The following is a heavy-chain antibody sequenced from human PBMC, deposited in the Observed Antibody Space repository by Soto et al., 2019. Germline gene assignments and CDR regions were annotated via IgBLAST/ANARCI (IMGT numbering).Heavy chain of an antibody. CDR1: GGSFSSHA. D-gene: IGHD2-2*02. V-gene: IGHV1-69*01. J-gene: IGHJ6*02. Sequence: QLVQSGAEVKKPGSSVKVSCKASGGSFSSHAVSWLRQAPGQGPEWMGGIIPMFGTPNYAQKFRDRVTIKADESTSTAYMDLSSLRSDDTAIYYCVRGTRDCSTTSCYTPQGSFYYGMDVWGQGTTVSVSS. CDR2: IIPMFGTP. CDR3: VRGTRDCSTTSCYTPQGSFYYGMDV.